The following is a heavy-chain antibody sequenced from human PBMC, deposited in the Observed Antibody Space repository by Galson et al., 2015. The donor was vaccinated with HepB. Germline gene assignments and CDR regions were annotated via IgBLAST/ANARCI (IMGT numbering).Heavy chain of an antibody. V-gene: IGHV1-69*13. Sequence: SVKVSCKASGGTFSSYAISWVRQAPGQGLEWMGGIIPIFGIANYAQKFQGRVTITADESTSTAYMELSSLRSEDTAVYYCARPNDLDDHRQYDSSGYSYQYWGQGTLVTVSS. J-gene: IGHJ4*02. CDR1: GGTFSSYA. D-gene: IGHD3-22*01. CDR2: IIPIFGIA. CDR3: ARPNDLDDHRQYDSSGYSYQY.